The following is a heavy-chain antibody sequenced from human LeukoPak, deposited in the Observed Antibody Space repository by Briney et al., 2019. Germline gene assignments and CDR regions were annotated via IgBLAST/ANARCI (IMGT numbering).Heavy chain of an antibody. Sequence: GGSLRLSCGASGFTFSSYGMSWVRQAPGKGLEWVSAISGSGGSTYYADSVKGRFTISRDNSKNTLYLQMNSLRAEDTAVYYCAKATDYGAHGWFDPWGQGTLVTVSS. CDR1: GFTFSSYG. D-gene: IGHD4-17*01. CDR2: ISGSGGST. J-gene: IGHJ5*02. V-gene: IGHV3-23*01. CDR3: AKATDYGAHGWFDP.